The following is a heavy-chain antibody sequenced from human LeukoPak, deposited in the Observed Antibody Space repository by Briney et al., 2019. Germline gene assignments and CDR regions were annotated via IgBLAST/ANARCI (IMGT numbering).Heavy chain of an antibody. CDR2: IKSKTDGGTT. CDR3: TREAVTANGYFDY. CDR1: GFTFSNAW. D-gene: IGHD2-21*02. Sequence: GGSLRLSCAASGFTFSNAWMTWVRQAPGKGLEWVGRIKSKTDGGTTDYDAPVKGRFTISRDDSKNTLYMQMNSLKTEHTAVYYCTREAVTANGYFDYWGQGTLVTVSS. J-gene: IGHJ4*02. V-gene: IGHV3-15*01.